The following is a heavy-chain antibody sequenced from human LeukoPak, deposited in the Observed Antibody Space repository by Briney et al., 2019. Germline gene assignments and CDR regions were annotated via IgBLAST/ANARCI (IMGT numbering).Heavy chain of an antibody. D-gene: IGHD2-2*01. CDR1: GFTFSSYA. V-gene: IGHV3-23*01. J-gene: IGHJ4*02. CDR3: AKDIGYCSSTSCWGLDY. Sequence: GGSLRLSCAVSGFTFSSYAMSWVRQAPGKGLEWVSAISGSGGSTYYADSVKGRFTISRDNSKNTLYLQMNSLRAEDTAVYYCAKDIGYCSSTSCWGLDYWGQGTLVTVSS. CDR2: ISGSGGST.